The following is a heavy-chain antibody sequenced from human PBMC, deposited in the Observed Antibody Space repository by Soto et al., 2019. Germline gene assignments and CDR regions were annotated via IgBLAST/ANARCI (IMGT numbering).Heavy chain of an antibody. J-gene: IGHJ5*02. V-gene: IGHV4-59*01. Sequence: PSETLSLTCTVSGGSTTDYYWNWIRQPPGKGLEWIGYIYNNGVTNYNPSLKSRVTISVDTSKNQFSLNLSSVTAADTAMYYCARAIAAAGNWLDPWGQGTLVTVSS. D-gene: IGHD6-13*01. CDR2: IYNNGVT. CDR3: ARAIAAAGNWLDP. CDR1: GGSTTDYY.